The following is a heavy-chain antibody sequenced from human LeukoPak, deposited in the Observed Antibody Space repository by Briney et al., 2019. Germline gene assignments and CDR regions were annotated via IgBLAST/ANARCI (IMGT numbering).Heavy chain of an antibody. CDR1: GFTFSIYT. V-gene: IGHV3-48*01. CDR2: IFTSNSIT. J-gene: IGHJ4*02. Sequence: EGSLRLSCAASGFTFSIYTMNWVRQAPGKGLEWISFIFTSNSITHYADSVKGRFTISRDNARNSLYLQMNSLRAEDTAVYYCAKKGYYDGSGYYMYYFDHWGQGTLVTVSS. CDR3: AKKGYYDGSGYYMYYFDH. D-gene: IGHD3-22*01.